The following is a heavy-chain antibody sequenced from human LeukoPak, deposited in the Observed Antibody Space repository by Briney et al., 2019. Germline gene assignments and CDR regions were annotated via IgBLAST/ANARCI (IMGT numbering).Heavy chain of an antibody. V-gene: IGHV3-30*03. Sequence: GGSLRLSCAASGFTFSSYGMHWVRQAPGKGPEWVAVISYDGSNKYYADSVKGRFTISRDNSKNTLYLQMNSLRAEDTAVYYCARQKDDTAMVSCYFDYWGQGTLVTVSS. D-gene: IGHD5-18*01. CDR2: ISYDGSNK. CDR1: GFTFSSYG. CDR3: ARQKDDTAMVSCYFDY. J-gene: IGHJ4*02.